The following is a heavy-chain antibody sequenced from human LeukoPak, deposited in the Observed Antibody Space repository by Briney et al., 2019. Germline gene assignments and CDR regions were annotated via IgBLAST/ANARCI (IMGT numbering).Heavy chain of an antibody. V-gene: IGHV4-34*01. CDR1: GGSFSGYY. CDR3: ARYKWRRGMDV. Sequence: SETLSLTCAFYGGSFSGYYWCWIRQPPGKGLEWIGEINHSGSTNYNPSLKSRVTISVDTSKNQFSLKLSSVTAADTAVYYCARYKWRRGMDVWGQGTTVTVSS. J-gene: IGHJ6*02. CDR2: INHSGST. D-gene: IGHD1-20*01.